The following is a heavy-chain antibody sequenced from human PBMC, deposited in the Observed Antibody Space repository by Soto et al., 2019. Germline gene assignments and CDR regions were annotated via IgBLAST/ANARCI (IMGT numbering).Heavy chain of an antibody. J-gene: IGHJ4*02. V-gene: IGHV3-48*02. D-gene: IGHD2-2*01. CDR3: AREGYQRLDY. Sequence: EVQLVESGGGLVQPGGSLRLSCAASGFTFTTFGMNWVRLAPGKGLEWLSFITSNGDTTYYADSVKGRFTISRDTAKNSVYLQLNSRRDEDTAVYYYAREGYQRLDYWCRGTLVTVSS. CDR2: ITSNGDTT. CDR1: GFTFTTFG.